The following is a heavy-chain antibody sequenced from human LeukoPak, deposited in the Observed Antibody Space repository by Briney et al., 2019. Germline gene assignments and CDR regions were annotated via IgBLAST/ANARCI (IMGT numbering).Heavy chain of an antibody. CDR2: IWYDGSNK. CDR3: ARDLSGWYYFDY. Sequence: PGGSLRLSCAGSGFIFSDFYMSWIRQAPGKGLEWVAVIWYDGSNKYYADSVKGRFTISRDNSKNTLYLQMNSLRAEDTAVYYCARDLSGWYYFDYWGQGTLVTVSS. J-gene: IGHJ4*02. CDR1: GFIFSDFY. V-gene: IGHV3-33*08. D-gene: IGHD6-19*01.